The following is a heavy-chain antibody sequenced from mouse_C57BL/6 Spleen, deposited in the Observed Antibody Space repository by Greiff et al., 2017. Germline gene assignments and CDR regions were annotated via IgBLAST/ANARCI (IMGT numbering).Heavy chain of an antibody. CDR2: INPNNGGT. CDR3: ACDYDEDFGY. Sequence: EVMLQQSGPELVKPGASVKISCKASGYTFTDYYMNWVKQSHGKSLEWIGDINPNNGGTSYNQKFKGKATLTVDKSSSPAYMELRSLTSEDSAVYYCACDYDEDFGYWGQGTTLTVSS. CDR1: GYTFTDYY. J-gene: IGHJ2*01. V-gene: IGHV1-26*01. D-gene: IGHD2-4*01.